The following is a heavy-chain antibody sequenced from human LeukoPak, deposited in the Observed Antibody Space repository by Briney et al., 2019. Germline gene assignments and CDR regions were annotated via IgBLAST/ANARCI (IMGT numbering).Heavy chain of an antibody. Sequence: ASVKVSCNASGYTFTVYYMHWGRQAPGQGLELMGIINPSGGSHTYAQKFQGRVTMTRDTSTSTVYMELSSVTSEDTDVYYCARDMLTSSVDYWGQGTLVTVSS. D-gene: IGHD2-2*01. V-gene: IGHV1-46*01. CDR1: GYTFTVYY. CDR3: ARDMLTSSVDY. CDR2: INPSGGSH. J-gene: IGHJ4*02.